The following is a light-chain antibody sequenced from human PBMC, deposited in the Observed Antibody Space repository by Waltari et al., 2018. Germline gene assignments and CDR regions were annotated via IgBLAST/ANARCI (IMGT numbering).Light chain of an antibody. CDR1: QSVSRK. CDR2: DAS. J-gene: IGKJ4*01. Sequence: ETLMTQSPATLSVSPGERATLSCRASQSVSRKLAWYQQKPGQAPRLLIFDASIRATGTPARFSGSGSGTEFTLTINSLQSEDFAVYYCQQYNDWPPELTFGGGTKVEIK. CDR3: QQYNDWPPELT. V-gene: IGKV3-15*01.